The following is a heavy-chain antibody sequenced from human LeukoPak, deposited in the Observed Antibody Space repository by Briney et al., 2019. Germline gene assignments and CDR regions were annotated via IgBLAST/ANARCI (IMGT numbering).Heavy chain of an antibody. J-gene: IGHJ4*02. V-gene: IGHV3-66*01. D-gene: IGHD5-24*01. Sequence: PGGSLRLSCAASEFTVSSNYISWVRQAPGKGLEWVSVIYSGGSTYYADSVKGRFSISRDNSKNTVYLQMNSLRAEDTAVYYCARVRDGYFIDYWGQGTLVTVSS. CDR2: IYSGGST. CDR3: ARVRDGYFIDY. CDR1: EFTVSSNY.